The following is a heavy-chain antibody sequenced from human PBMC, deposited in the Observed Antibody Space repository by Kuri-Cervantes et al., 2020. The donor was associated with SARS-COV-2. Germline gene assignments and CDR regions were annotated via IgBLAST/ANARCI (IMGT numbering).Heavy chain of an antibody. D-gene: IGHD2-21*01. Sequence: ASVKVSCKASGYTFIDYHMHRVRQAPGQGLEWMGWINPNGGGTNYAQKFQGRVTMTSDTSIDTAYMELSGPRSDDTAVYYCAKIAVGVPVVADAFDFRGQATLATVSS. CDR1: GYTFIDYH. V-gene: IGHV1-2*02. CDR3: AKIAVGVPVVADAFDF. CDR2: INPNGGGT. J-gene: IGHJ3*01.